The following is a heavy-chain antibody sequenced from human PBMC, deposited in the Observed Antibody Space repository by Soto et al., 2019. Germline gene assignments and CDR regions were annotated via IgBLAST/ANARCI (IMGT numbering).Heavy chain of an antibody. V-gene: IGHV3-23*01. J-gene: IGHJ4*02. D-gene: IGHD3-22*01. CDR3: AKSRYSDSSGGYYDF. Sequence: EVQLLESGGGLVQPGGSLRLSCAASGFTFSNYAMSWVRQAPGKGLEWVSGIGGRATSAYYADSVKGRFVISRDNSYNTLFLQLNSLTAEDTAVYYCAKSRYSDSSGGYYDFWGQGTLVSVSS. CDR2: IGGRATSA. CDR1: GFTFSNYA.